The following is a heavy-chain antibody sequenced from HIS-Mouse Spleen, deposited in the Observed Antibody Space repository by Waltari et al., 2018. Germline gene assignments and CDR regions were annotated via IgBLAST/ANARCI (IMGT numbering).Heavy chain of an antibody. CDR2: IYHSGST. CDR1: GYSISSGYY. D-gene: IGHD1-26*01. J-gene: IGHJ4*02. V-gene: IGHV4-38-2*02. CDR3: ARDRGAMGPKYSGSSIYFDY. Sequence: QVQLQESGPGLVKPSETLSLTCTVSGYSISSGYYCGWIRQPPGQGLEWIGSIYHSGSTYYNPSLKSRVTISVDTSKNQFSLKLSSVTAADTAVYYCARDRGAMGPKYSGSSIYFDYWGQGTLVTVSS.